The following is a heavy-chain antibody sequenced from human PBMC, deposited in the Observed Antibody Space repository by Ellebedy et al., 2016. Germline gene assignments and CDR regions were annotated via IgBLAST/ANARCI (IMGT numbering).Heavy chain of an antibody. J-gene: IGHJ5*02. V-gene: IGHV5-51*01. CDR3: AKLWFGELTMYNWFDP. Sequence: GESLKISCNGSGYSFTRYWIAWVRQMPGKGLEWMGIIFPGDSDTKYSPSFQGQVTISADKSINTAYVQWSSLKASDTAMYYCAKLWFGELTMYNWFDPWGQGTLVTVSS. CDR2: IFPGDSDT. D-gene: IGHD3-10*01. CDR1: GYSFTRYW.